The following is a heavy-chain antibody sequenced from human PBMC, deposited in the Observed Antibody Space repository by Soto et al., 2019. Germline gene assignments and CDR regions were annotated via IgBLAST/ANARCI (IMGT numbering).Heavy chain of an antibody. CDR1: GGTLTSYA. Sequence: QVQLVQSGAEVKRPGSSVKVSCKASGGTLTSYAINWVRQAPGQGLAWMGGIIPIFGSPNYAQKYQGRVTITADESTNTAYMELSNLRFEDTAVYYCAGTYDTSGDYPYYFEYWGQGTLVTVSS. D-gene: IGHD3-22*01. J-gene: IGHJ4*02. V-gene: IGHV1-69*01. CDR3: AGTYDTSGDYPYYFEY. CDR2: IIPIFGSP.